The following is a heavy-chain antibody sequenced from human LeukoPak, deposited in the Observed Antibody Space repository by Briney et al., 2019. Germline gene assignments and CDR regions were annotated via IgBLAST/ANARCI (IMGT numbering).Heavy chain of an antibody. CDR2: ISSSSSYI. V-gene: IGHV3-21*01. CDR3: ASMYYYDSTPDY. D-gene: IGHD3-22*01. J-gene: IGHJ4*02. CDR1: GFSFSAYP. Sequence: GGSLRLSCAASGFSFSAYPMSWVRQAPGKGLEWVSSISSSSSYIYYADSVKGRFTISRDNAKNSLYLQMNSLRAEDTAVYYCASMYYYDSTPDYWGQGTLVTVSS.